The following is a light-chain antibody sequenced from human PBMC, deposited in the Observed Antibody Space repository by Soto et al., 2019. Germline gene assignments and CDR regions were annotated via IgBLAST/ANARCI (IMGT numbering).Light chain of an antibody. V-gene: IGLV1-47*01. Sequence: QSVLTQPPSASETPGQRVITSCSGSSSNIGSNYVYWYQQLPGTAPKLLIYTNNQRPSGVPDRFSGSKSGTSASLAISGLRSEDEADYYCAAWDDSLSGVVFGGGTKLTVL. CDR1: SSNIGSNY. CDR3: AAWDDSLSGVV. CDR2: TNN. J-gene: IGLJ2*01.